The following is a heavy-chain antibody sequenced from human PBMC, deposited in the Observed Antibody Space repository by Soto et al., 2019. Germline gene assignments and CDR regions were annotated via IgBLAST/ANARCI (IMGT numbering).Heavy chain of an antibody. D-gene: IGHD6-13*01. CDR3: AREGNLAAAGPLDYYGMDV. J-gene: IGHJ6*02. CDR1: GFTFSSYA. V-gene: IGHV3-30-3*01. Sequence: GGSLRLSCAASGFTFSSYAMHGVRQAPGKGLEWVAVISYEGSNKYYADSVKGRFTISRDNSKNTLYLQMNSLRAEDTAVYYCAREGNLAAAGPLDYYGMDVWGQGTTVTVSS. CDR2: ISYEGSNK.